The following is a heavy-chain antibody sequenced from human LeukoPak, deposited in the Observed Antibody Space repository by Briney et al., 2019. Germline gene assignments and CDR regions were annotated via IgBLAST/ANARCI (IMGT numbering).Heavy chain of an antibody. Sequence: GGSLRLSCAASGFTFADYVIHWVRQVPGKGLEWVSGITWTGGTIGYADSVKGRFFASRDNAKTSVYLQMNGLRPDDTALYYCTRDRLRNGNSYYLDFRGRGTLVTVSS. CDR2: ITWTGGTI. J-gene: IGHJ4*02. D-gene: IGHD4-23*01. CDR1: GFTFADYV. V-gene: IGHV3-9*01. CDR3: TRDRLRNGNSYYLDF.